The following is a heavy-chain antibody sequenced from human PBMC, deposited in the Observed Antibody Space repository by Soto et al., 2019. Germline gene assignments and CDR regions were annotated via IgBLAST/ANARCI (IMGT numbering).Heavy chain of an antibody. V-gene: IGHV6-1*01. CDR3: ARVYSSGWSFYYGTDV. D-gene: IGHD6-19*01. CDR1: GDSVPSNSAI. J-gene: IGHJ6*02. CDR2: TYYTSKWYN. Sequence: PSQTLSLTCAISGDSVPSNSAIWNWFRQSPSRGLEWLGRTYYTSKWYNDYAVSVKSRISINPDTSKNQVSLQLNSVTPEDTAVYYCARVYSSGWSFYYGTDVWGQGTTVTVSS.